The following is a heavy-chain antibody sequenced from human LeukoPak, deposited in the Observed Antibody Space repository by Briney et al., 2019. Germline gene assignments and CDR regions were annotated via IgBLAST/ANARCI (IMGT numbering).Heavy chain of an antibody. D-gene: IGHD3-3*01. J-gene: IGHJ6*02. Sequence: GASVKVSCKASGYTFTSYDINWVRQATGQGLEWMGWMNPNSGNTGYAQKFQGRVTITADESTSTAYMELSSLRSEDTAVYYCARDPDYDFWSGLATSYYYGMDVWGQGTTVTVSS. CDR2: MNPNSGNT. CDR3: ARDPDYDFWSGLATSYYYGMDV. CDR1: GYTFTSYD. V-gene: IGHV1-8*01.